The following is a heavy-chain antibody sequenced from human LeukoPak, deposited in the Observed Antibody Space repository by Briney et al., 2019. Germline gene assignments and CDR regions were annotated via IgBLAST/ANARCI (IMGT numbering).Heavy chain of an antibody. CDR3: ARDYGGSSPFDY. CDR2: IRSSSSYI. V-gene: IGHV3-21*01. CDR1: GFTFSSYS. Sequence: GGSLRLSCAASGFTFSSYSMNWVRQAPGKGLEWVSSIRSSSSYIYYADSLKGRFTISRDNAKNSLYLQMNSLRAEDTAVYYCARDYGGSSPFDYWGQGTLVTVSS. J-gene: IGHJ4*02. D-gene: IGHD4-23*01.